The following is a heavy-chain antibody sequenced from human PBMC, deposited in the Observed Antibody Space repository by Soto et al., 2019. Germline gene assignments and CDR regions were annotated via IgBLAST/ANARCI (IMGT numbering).Heavy chain of an antibody. J-gene: IGHJ3*02. CDR3: ARDVPDCSSTSCYPDAFDI. CDR2: IWYDGSNK. Sequence: GGSLRLSCAASGFTFSAHSMNWVRQAAVKGLEWVAVIWYDGSNKYYADSVKGRFTISRDNSKNTLYLQMNSLRAEDTAVYYCARDVPDCSSTSCYPDAFDIWGPGTMVTVS. V-gene: IGHV3-33*07. CDR1: GFTFSAHS. D-gene: IGHD2-2*01.